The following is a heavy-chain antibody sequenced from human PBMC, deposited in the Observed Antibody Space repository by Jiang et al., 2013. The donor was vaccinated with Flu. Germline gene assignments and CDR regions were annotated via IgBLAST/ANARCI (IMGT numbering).Heavy chain of an antibody. J-gene: IGHJ4*02. D-gene: IGHD2-15*01. V-gene: IGHV1-18*01. Sequence: SAYNGNTNYAQKLQGRVTMTTDTSTGTAYMELRTLRSDDTAVYYCARVVGCSGGSCPDYWGQGTLVTVSS. CDR3: ARVVGCSGGSCPDY. CDR2: SAYNGNT.